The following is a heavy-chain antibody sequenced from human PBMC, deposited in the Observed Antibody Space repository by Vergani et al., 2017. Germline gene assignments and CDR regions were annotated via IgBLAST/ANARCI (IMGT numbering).Heavy chain of an antibody. Sequence: QVQLQQWGAGLLKPSETLSLTCAVYGGSFSGYYWSWIRQPPGKGLVWIGEINHSGSTNYNPSLKSRVTISVDTTKNQFSLKLSSVTAADTAVYYCAREDYYDSSGYYWGQGTLVTVSS. CDR1: GGSFSGYY. V-gene: IGHV4-34*01. J-gene: IGHJ4*02. CDR3: AREDYYDSSGYY. D-gene: IGHD3-22*01. CDR2: INHSGST.